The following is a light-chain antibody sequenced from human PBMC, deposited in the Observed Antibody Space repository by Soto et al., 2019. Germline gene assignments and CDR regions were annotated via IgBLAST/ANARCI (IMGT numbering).Light chain of an antibody. V-gene: IGLV2-11*02. Sequence: QSALTQPRSVSGSPGQSVTISCTGASSDVGGFNYVSWYQQHPGKAPKLMIYDVTKRPSGVPDRFSGFKSGNTASLTISGLQAEDEADYYCCSYAGRDVVFGGGTQLTVL. CDR1: SSDVGGFNY. J-gene: IGLJ2*01. CDR2: DVT. CDR3: CSYAGRDVV.